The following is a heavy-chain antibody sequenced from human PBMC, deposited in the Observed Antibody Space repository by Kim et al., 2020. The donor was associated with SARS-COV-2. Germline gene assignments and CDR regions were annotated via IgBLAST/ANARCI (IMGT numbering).Heavy chain of an antibody. CDR3: ARERGYYDSSGYYY. J-gene: IGHJ4*02. Sequence: GGSLRLSCAASGFTFSSYSMNWVRQAPGKGLEWVSYISSSSSTIYYADSVKGRFTISRDNAKNSLYLQMNSLRDEDTAVYYCARERGYYDSSGYYYWGQGTLVTVSS. D-gene: IGHD3-22*01. CDR1: GFTFSSYS. CDR2: ISSSSSTI. V-gene: IGHV3-48*02.